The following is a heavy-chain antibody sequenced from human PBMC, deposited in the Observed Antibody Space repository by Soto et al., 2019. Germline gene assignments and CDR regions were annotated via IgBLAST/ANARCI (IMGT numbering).Heavy chain of an antibody. CDR2: ISAYNGNT. Sequence: ASVKVSCKASGYTFSSYSISWVRQAPGQGLEWMGWISAYNGNTNYAQKFQGRVTMTRDTYTSTVYMELSSLRSEDTAVYYCERHPHSIAAAGQKLPGPPDSWPPGTLATVSA. V-gene: IGHV1-18*01. J-gene: IGHJ5*01. CDR3: ERHPHSIAAAGQKLPGPPDS. D-gene: IGHD6-13*01. CDR1: GYTFSSYS.